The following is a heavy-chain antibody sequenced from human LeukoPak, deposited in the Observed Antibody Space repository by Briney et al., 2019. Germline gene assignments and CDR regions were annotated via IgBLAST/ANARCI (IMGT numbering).Heavy chain of an antibody. Sequence: GSPRLSLPTSWITLPYHYLHLVPPAPGKGLVWVSRIKSDGTSTSYADAVQGRFTISRDNAKNTLYLQMNSLRAEDTAVYFCVRGTYQFDYWGQGTLVTVSS. D-gene: IGHD2-2*01. V-gene: IGHV3-74*01. CDR3: VRGTYQFDY. CDR1: WITLPYHY. J-gene: IGHJ4*02. CDR2: IKSDGTST.